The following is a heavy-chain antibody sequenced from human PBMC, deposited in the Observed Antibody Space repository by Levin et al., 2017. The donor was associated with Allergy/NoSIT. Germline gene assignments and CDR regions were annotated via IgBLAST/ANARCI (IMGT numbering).Heavy chain of an antibody. CDR1: GFIFSNFA. CDR3: AKATGGSWAEFDS. V-gene: IGHV3-23*01. CDR2: SSGSGST. J-gene: IGHJ5*01. Sequence: LSLPCAASGFIFSNFAMSWVRQAPGKGLEWISSSGSGSTYYADSVKGRFTISSDNSKNTLYLQMNNLRAEDTALYYCAKATGGSWAEFDSWGQGTQVTVSS. D-gene: IGHD6-13*01.